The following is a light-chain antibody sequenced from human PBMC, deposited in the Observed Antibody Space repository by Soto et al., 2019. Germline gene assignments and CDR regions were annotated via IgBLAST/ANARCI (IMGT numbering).Light chain of an antibody. CDR1: QSLLHSNGYNY. V-gene: IGKV2-28*01. CDR3: MQALQTPRT. CDR2: LGS. Sequence: DIVMTQSPLSLPVTPGEPASISCRSSQSLLHSNGYNYLDWYLQKPGQSPQLLIYLGSNRASGVPDRSSGCGSGTDFTLKISRVEAEDVGVSYCMQALQTPRTFGPGTKVDIK. J-gene: IGKJ3*01.